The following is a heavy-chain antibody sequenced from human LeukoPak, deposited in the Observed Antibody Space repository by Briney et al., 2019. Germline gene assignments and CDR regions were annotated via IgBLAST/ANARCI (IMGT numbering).Heavy chain of an antibody. J-gene: IGHJ3*02. D-gene: IGHD1-26*01. V-gene: IGHV3-7*01. CDR1: GFTLRSYW. CDR3: ARDRGGYPAAGQPFDI. Sequence: GGSLRLSCAASGFTLRSYWVNWVRQAPGKGPEWVVNIKQDGSERNYVDSVKGRFTISRDNAKNSLYLQMNSLRAEDTALYYCARDRGGYPAAGQPFDIWGQGTMVTVSS. CDR2: IKQDGSER.